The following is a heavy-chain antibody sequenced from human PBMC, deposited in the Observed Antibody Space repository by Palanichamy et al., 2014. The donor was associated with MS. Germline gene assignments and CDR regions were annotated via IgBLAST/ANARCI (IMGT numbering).Heavy chain of an antibody. Sequence: QLQLQESGPGLVKPSETLSLTCTVSGGSISSSSYYWGWIRQPPGKGLEWIGSIYYSGSTYYNPSLESRVTIFVDTSKNQFSLRLSSVTAADTAVFYCARAVVLSAYYYFDYWGQGTLVTVSS. D-gene: IGHD2-15*01. CDR1: GGSISSSSYY. V-gene: IGHV4-39*01. CDR2: IYYSGST. J-gene: IGHJ4*02. CDR3: ARAVVLSAYYYFDY.